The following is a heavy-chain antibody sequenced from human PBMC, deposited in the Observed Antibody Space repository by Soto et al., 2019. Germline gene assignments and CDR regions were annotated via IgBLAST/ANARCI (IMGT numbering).Heavy chain of an antibody. CDR2: ISPDGTYK. V-gene: IGHV3-30-3*02. J-gene: IGHJ4*02. Sequence: QVQLVESGGGVVQPGRSQRLSCATSGFTFSNYAIHWVRQAPGQGLEWVAGISPDGTYKVFADSVKGRFTISRDNSRXXXXXXXXXXXXXXXXXXXXXXXXXXXXXXXGILDSWGRGTLVTVSS. CDR1: GFTFSNYA. CDR3: XXXXXXXXXXXGILDS.